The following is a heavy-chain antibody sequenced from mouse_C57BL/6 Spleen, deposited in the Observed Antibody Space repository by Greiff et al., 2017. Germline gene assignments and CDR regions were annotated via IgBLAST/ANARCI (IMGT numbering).Heavy chain of an antibody. CDR3: ARAEDYDYFDY. CDR2: ISDGGSYT. V-gene: IGHV5-4*01. J-gene: IGHJ2*01. D-gene: IGHD1-1*01. Sequence: EVQRVESGGGLVKPGGSLKLSCAASGFTFSSYAMSWVRQTPEKRLEWVATISDGGSYTYYPDNVKGRFTISRDNAKNNLYLQRSHLKSEDAAMYYCARAEDYDYFDYWGQGTTLTVSS. CDR1: GFTFSSYA.